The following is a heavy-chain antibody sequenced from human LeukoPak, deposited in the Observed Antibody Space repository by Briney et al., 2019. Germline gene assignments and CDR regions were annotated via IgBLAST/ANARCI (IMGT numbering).Heavy chain of an antibody. CDR2: INPNSGGT. V-gene: IGHV1-2*02. CDR3: TRGEVLHSLDW. D-gene: IGHD1-26*01. CDR1: GYTFTDYY. Sequence: ASVKVSCKASGYTFTDYYIHWVRQAPGQGLEWMAWINPNSGGTNYAQKSQGRVTVTRDTSFSTAYMELSRLRSDDTAVYYCTRGEVLHSLDWWGQGTLVTVSS. J-gene: IGHJ4*02.